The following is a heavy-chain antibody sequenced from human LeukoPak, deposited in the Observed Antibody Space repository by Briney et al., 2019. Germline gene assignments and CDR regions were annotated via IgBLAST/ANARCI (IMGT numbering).Heavy chain of an antibody. J-gene: IGHJ4*02. CDR3: ARARARIAVPGTGSSFDY. Sequence: GGSLRLSCAASSFTFSSYSMNWVRQAPGKGLEWVSSISSSISYIYYADSVKGRFTISRDNAKNSQYLQMSSLRAEDTAVYYCARARARIAVPGTGSSFDYWGQGTLVTVSS. V-gene: IGHV3-21*01. CDR1: SFTFSSYS. CDR2: ISSSISYI. D-gene: IGHD6-13*01.